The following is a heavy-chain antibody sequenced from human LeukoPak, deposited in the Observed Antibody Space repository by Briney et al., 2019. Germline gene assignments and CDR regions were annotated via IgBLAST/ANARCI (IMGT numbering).Heavy chain of an antibody. V-gene: IGHV4-59*12. D-gene: IGHD5-18*01. Sequence: SETLSLTCSVSGGSISSYYWSWIRQPPGKGLEWIGYISDSGSINDNPSLKSRVTISVDTSKNQFSLKLSSVTAADTAVYYCARDDKFTGYSYGPIFDYWGQGTLVTVSS. J-gene: IGHJ4*02. CDR3: ARDDKFTGYSYGPIFDY. CDR1: GGSISSYY. CDR2: ISDSGSI.